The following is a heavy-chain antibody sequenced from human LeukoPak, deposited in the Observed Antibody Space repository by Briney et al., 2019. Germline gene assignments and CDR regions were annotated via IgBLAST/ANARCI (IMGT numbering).Heavy chain of an antibody. CDR2: ISGSGGST. CDR1: GFTFSSYA. CDR3: AKTLAILLNGSGLRYYYYGMDV. V-gene: IGHV3-23*01. D-gene: IGHD2-21*01. J-gene: IGHJ6*02. Sequence: GGSLRLSCAASGFTFSSYAMSWVRQAPGKGLEWVSAISGSGGSTYYADSVKGRFTISRDNSKNTLYLQMNSLRAEDTAVYCCAKTLAILLNGSGLRYYYYGMDVWGQGTTVTVSS.